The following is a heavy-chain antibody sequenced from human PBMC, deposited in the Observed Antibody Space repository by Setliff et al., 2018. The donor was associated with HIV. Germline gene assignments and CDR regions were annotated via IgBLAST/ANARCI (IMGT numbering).Heavy chain of an antibody. CDR2: IKQDGSLM. V-gene: IGHV3-7*01. J-gene: IGHJ1*01. CDR3: GNKGGQV. D-gene: IGHD3-16*01. CDR1: GFTFSTYW. Sequence: GGSLRLSCAASGFTFSTYWMTWVRQAPGKGLEWVANIKQDGSLMYYVDSVRGRFTISRHNATKTLYLQMNSLGAEATAMYYCGNKGGQVWGPGTQVTVSS.